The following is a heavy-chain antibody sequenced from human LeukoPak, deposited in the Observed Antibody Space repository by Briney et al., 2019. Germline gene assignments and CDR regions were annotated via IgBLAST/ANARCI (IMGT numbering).Heavy chain of an antibody. V-gene: IGHV5-51*01. CDR2: IYPGDSDT. J-gene: IGHJ3*02. CDR3: ARHRGSSGWYANDAFDI. Sequence: GESLKISCKGSGYIFTSYWIGWVRQMPGKGLEWMGIIYPGDSDTRYSPSFQGQVTISADKSISTAYLQWSSLKASDTAMYYCARHRGSSGWYANDAFDIWGQGTMVTVSS. CDR1: GYIFTSYW. D-gene: IGHD6-19*01.